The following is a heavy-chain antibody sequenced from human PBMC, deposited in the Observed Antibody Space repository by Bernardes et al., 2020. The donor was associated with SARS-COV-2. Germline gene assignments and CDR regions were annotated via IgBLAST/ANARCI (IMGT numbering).Heavy chain of an antibody. V-gene: IGHV4-30-2*01. CDR2: IYRSGST. D-gene: IGHD2-15*01. CDR1: GGSIDSGDYP. Sequence: TLACTCAVSGGSIDSGDYPWSWIRQAPGKGLEWIGFIYRSGSTSYNRSLQSRVSISADWSKNQFFLQLTSVTAADTAVYYCARRFCGSARRWAGGWFDPWG. J-gene: IGHJ5*02. CDR3: ARRFCGSARRWAGGWFDP.